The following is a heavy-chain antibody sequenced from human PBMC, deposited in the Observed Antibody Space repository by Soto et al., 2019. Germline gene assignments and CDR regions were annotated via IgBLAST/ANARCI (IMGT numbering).Heavy chain of an antibody. CDR3: ARPSSYYYYGMDV. CDR2: IYYSGST. Sequence: SETLSLTCTVSGGSISSSSYYWGWIRQPPGKGLEWIGSIYYSGSTYYNPSLESRVTISVDTSKNQFSLKLSSVTAADTAVYYCARPSSYYYYGMDVWGQGTTVTVSS. J-gene: IGHJ6*02. CDR1: GGSISSSSYY. V-gene: IGHV4-39*01.